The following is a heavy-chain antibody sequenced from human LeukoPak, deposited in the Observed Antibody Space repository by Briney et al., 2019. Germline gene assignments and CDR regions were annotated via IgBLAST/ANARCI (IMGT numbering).Heavy chain of an antibody. V-gene: IGHV3-11*01. D-gene: IGHD3-3*01. CDR3: ARDPPDDFWSGYSDY. J-gene: IGHJ4*02. CDR1: GFTFSDYY. CDR2: ISSSGGTI. Sequence: PGGSLRLSCAASGFTFSDYYMSWIRQAPGKGLEWVSYISSSGGTIYYADSVKGRFTISRDNAKDSLYLQMNRLRADDTAVYYCARDPPDDFWSGYSDYWGQGTLVIVPS.